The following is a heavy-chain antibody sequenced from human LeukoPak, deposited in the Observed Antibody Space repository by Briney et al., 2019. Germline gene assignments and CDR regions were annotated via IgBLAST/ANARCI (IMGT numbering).Heavy chain of an antibody. J-gene: IGHJ6*02. D-gene: IGHD2-2*02. CDR2: IYHNGAR. CDR3: AGAPILRGEGGEHYKYGMDV. CDR1: VGSINSGNW. V-gene: IGHV4/OR15-8*01. Sequence: SETLSLTCGVSVGSINSGNWWTWVRQSPGKGLEWIGEIYHNGARNYNPSLKSRVTISADTFKNHFSLIVTSLTAADTAIYYCAGAPILRGEGGEHYKYGMDVWGQGTTVIVSS.